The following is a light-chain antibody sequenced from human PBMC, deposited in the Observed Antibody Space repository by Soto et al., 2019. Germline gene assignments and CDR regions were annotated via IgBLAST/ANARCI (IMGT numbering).Light chain of an antibody. J-gene: IGKJ4*01. CDR1: QIVDSGH. V-gene: IGKV3-20*01. Sequence: EIVLTQSPGTLSLSPGERATLSCRASQIVDSGHLAWYQQKPGQAPRLLVYTTFNRATGIPDRFSGSGSGTDFTLNISRLEHDDFALYLCKQYAGSPFTFGGGTRVEIK. CDR3: KQYAGSPFT. CDR2: TTF.